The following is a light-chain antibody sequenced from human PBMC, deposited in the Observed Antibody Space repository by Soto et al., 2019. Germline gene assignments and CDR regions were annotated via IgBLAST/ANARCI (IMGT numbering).Light chain of an antibody. CDR3: QQSYTVPWT. Sequence: DIQLTQSPSPLSASVGDRVAITCLASQSISTYLNWYHQRPGNAPRLLISSASSLQSGVPSRFSGSGSGTDFTLTISSLQAEDFATYYCQQSYTVPWTFGQGTKVEIK. CDR1: QSISTY. V-gene: IGKV1-39*01. J-gene: IGKJ1*01. CDR2: SAS.